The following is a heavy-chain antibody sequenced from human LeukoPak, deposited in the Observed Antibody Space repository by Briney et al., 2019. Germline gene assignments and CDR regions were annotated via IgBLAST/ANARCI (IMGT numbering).Heavy chain of an antibody. D-gene: IGHD5/OR15-5a*01. J-gene: IGHJ4*02. CDR1: GVSISSADYY. CDR2: SSYSGST. V-gene: IGHV4-30-4*01. Sequence: TSETLSLTCTVSGVSISSADYYWSWIRQPPGKGLEWIGYSSYSGSTSYNPSLNSRVTISVDTSKNQFSLRLSSVTAADTAVYYCGRDCVSGIDYWGQGTLVTVSS. CDR3: GRDCVSGIDY.